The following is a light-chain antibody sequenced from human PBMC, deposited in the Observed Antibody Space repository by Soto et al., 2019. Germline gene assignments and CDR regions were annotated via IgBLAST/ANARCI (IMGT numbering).Light chain of an antibody. J-gene: IGLJ1*01. Sequence: SALTQPPSVSGSPGQSVAISCTGSSSDVGSYDRVSWYQQPPGTAPKLMIYDVTNRPSGVPDRFSGSKSGNTASLTISGLQAEDEADYYCSSFTGSSTYVFGTGTKVTVL. V-gene: IGLV2-18*02. CDR1: SSDVGSYDR. CDR2: DVT. CDR3: SSFTGSSTYV.